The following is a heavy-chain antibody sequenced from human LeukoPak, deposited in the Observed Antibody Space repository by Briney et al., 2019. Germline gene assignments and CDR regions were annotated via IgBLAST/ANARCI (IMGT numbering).Heavy chain of an antibody. Sequence: GGSLRLSCAASGFTFSSYSMNWVRQAPGKGLEWVSSISSSSYIYYADSVKGRFTISRDNAKNSLYLQMNSLRAEDTAVYYCARIWGSYYGFYYYGMDVWGQGTTVTVSS. CDR1: GFTFSSYS. CDR3: ARIWGSYYGFYYYGMDV. J-gene: IGHJ6*02. V-gene: IGHV3-21*01. CDR2: ISSSSYI. D-gene: IGHD1-26*01.